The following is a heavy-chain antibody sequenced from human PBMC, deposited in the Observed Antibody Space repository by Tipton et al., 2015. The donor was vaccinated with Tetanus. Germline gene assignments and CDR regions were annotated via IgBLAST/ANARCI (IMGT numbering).Heavy chain of an antibody. Sequence: PGLVKPSETLSLSCTVSGGSISSFYWSWIRQPPGKGLEWIGYVYYTGNTNYNPSLKSRVTISLDTSKNQFSLKLSSVTAADTAVYYCARTQGSALIDYWGQGTLVTVSS. CDR1: GGSISSFY. CDR3: ARTQGSALIDY. V-gene: IGHV4-59*01. D-gene: IGHD2-8*01. J-gene: IGHJ4*02. CDR2: VYYTGNT.